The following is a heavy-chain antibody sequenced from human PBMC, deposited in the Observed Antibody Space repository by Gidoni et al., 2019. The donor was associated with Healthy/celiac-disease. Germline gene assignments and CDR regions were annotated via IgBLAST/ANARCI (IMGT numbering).Heavy chain of an antibody. J-gene: IGHJ3*02. CDR2: IYYSGST. Sequence: QVQLQESGPGLVKPSETLSLTCTVSGGSISSYYWSWIRQPPGKGLEWIGYIYYSGSTNYNPSLKSRVTISVDTSKNQFSLKLSSVTAADTAVYYCARWGVTKYYYDSSGSNAFDIWGQGTMVTVSS. V-gene: IGHV4-59*01. CDR1: GGSISSYY. D-gene: IGHD3-22*01. CDR3: ARWGVTKYYYDSSGSNAFDI.